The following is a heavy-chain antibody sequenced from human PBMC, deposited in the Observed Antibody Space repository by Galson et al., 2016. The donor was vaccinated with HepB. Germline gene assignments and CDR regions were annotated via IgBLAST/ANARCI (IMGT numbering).Heavy chain of an antibody. V-gene: IGHV3-15*01. J-gene: IGHJ4*02. CDR1: GFTFTDAW. Sequence: SLRLSCAASGFTFTDAWMTWVRQAPGKGLAWVGRIKSKSDGETINYAADVKGRFTIPSDDSQNMLFLQLNSLKRDDTAVYYCTTDPGFSGYWGQGSLVIVSS. D-gene: IGHD3-3*01. CDR3: TTDPGFSGY. CDR2: IKSKSDGETI.